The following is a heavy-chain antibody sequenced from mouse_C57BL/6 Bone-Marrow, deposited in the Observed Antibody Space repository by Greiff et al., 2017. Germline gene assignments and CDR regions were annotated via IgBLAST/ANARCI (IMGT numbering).Heavy chain of an antibody. CDR2: IWSGGST. V-gene: IGHV2-2*01. CDR3: ARERNGYYLPDAMDY. CDR1: GFSLTSYG. Sequence: VKLMESGPGLVQPSQSLSITCTVSGFSLTSYGVHWVRQSPGKGLEWLGVIWSGGSTDYNAAFISRLSISKDNSKSQFFFKMNSLQADDTAIYYCARERNGYYLPDAMDYWCQGTSVTVSS. D-gene: IGHD2-3*01. J-gene: IGHJ4*01.